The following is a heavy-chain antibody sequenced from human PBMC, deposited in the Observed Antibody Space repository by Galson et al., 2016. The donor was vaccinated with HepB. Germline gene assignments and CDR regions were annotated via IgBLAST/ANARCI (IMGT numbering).Heavy chain of an antibody. CDR2: VKTKTDGGTT. J-gene: IGHJ5*02. V-gene: IGHV3-15*01. CDR1: GFAFSNAW. CDR3: AKGSSLSAAVSIWFDP. D-gene: IGHD6-13*01. Sequence: SLRLSCAASGFAFSNAWMNWVRQAPGKGPEWIGRVKTKTDGGTTDYAAPVKGRFTISRDNSKNTVYLQMNSLRADDTAVYFCAKGSSLSAAVSIWFDPWGQGTLVTVSS.